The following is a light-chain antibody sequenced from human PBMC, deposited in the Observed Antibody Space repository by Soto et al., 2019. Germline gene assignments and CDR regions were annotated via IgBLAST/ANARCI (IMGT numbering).Light chain of an antibody. Sequence: QSVLTQPPSVSVAPGQKVTISCSGSGSNTGKNYVSWYQQLPGTAPKLLIYEDSRRPSRIPDRFSGSKSGTSATLGITGLQTGDEDDYYCGSWDSSLSAVVFGTGTKVTVL. CDR2: EDS. CDR1: GSNTGKNY. V-gene: IGLV1-51*02. CDR3: GSWDSSLSAVV. J-gene: IGLJ1*01.